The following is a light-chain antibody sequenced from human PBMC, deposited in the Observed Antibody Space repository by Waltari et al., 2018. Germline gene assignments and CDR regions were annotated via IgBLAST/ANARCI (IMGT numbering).Light chain of an antibody. Sequence: QSALTQPRPVSGSPGQSVPISCTGTSSDVGGYNYVSWYQQHPGKAPKLMIYDVSKRPSGVPDRFSGSKSGNTASLTISGLQAEDEADYYCCSYAGSYTPFGGGTKLTVL. CDR2: DVS. CDR1: SSDVGGYNY. J-gene: IGLJ2*01. V-gene: IGLV2-11*01. CDR3: CSYAGSYTP.